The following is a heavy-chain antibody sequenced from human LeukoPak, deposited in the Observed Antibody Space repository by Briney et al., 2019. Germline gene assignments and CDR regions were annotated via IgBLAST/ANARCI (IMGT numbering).Heavy chain of an antibody. Sequence: PGGSLRLSCAASGFTSSDYYMTWIRQPPGKGPEWISYISSSGGTTTYVDSVKDRFTISRDNAKNSLYLQMNSLRADDTAVYYCARSNYYTVDVWGQGTAVTVSS. V-gene: IGHV3-11*01. CDR2: ISSSGGTT. J-gene: IGHJ6*02. CDR1: GFTSSDYY. CDR3: ARSNYYTVDV.